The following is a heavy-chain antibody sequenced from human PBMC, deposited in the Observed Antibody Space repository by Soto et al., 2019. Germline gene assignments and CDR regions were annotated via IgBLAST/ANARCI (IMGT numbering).Heavy chain of an antibody. CDR3: AKDAVVVVAATLNLFDL. D-gene: IGHD2-15*01. V-gene: IGHV3-23*01. Sequence: GGSLRLSCAASGFTFSSYAMSWVRQAPGKGLEWVSAISGSGGSTYYADSVKGRFTISRDNSKNTLYLQMNSLRAEDTAVYYCAKDAVVVVAATLNLFDLWGQGTLVTVSS. CDR2: ISGSGGST. CDR1: GFTFSSYA. J-gene: IGHJ5*02.